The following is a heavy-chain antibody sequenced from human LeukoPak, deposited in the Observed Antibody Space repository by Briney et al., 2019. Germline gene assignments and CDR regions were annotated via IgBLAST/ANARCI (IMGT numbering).Heavy chain of an antibody. CDR3: ARHGRSGWGGVDWFDP. CDR2: IYYSGST. CDR1: GGSISSSSYY. V-gene: IGHV4-39*01. Sequence: SETLSLTCTVSGGSISSSSYYWGWIRQPPGKGLEWIGSIYYSGSTYYNPSLKSRVTISVDTSKNQFSLKLSSVTAADTAVYYCARHGRSGWGGVDWFDPWGQGTLVTVSS. D-gene: IGHD6-19*01. J-gene: IGHJ5*02.